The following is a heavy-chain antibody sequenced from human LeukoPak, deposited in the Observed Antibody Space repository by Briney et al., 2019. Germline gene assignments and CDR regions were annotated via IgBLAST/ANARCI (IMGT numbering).Heavy chain of an antibody. V-gene: IGHV2-5*01. CDR1: GFSLSTSGVG. J-gene: IGHJ5*02. CDR2: IYWNDDK. CDR3: AHSKAPGSRWVLWFGELLHNWFDP. Sequence: SGPTLGKPTQTLTLTCTFSGFSLSTSGVGVGWIRQPPGKALEWLALIYWNDDKRYSPSLKSRLTITKDTSKNQVVLTMTHMDPVDTATYYCAHSKAPGSRWVLWFGELLHNWFDPWGQGTLVTVSS. D-gene: IGHD3-10*01.